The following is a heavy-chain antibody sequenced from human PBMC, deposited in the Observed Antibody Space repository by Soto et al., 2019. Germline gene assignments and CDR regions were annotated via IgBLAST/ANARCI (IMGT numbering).Heavy chain of an antibody. D-gene: IGHD2-8*02. CDR3: AREGSTGGFDY. CDR1: GGSFSGYY. CDR2: INHSGST. Sequence: ETLSLTCAVYGGSFSGYYWSWIRRPPGKGLEWIGEINHSGSTNYNPSLKSRVTISVDTSKNQFSLKLNSVTAADTAVYYCAREGSTGGFDYWGQGNMV. J-gene: IGHJ4*02. V-gene: IGHV4-34*01.